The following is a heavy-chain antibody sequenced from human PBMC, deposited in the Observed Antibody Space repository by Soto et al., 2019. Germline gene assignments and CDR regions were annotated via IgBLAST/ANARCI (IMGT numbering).Heavy chain of an antibody. CDR3: ATIKDFWSGRHLDY. Sequence: EVRLLDSGGALVQPGGSLRLSCATSGFPFPTFGMTWVRQAPGKGLGWVSSLSGSGNSPFYAGSVKGRFTISRDNSENTLYLHMGSLTVEDTAIYYCATIKDFWSGRHLDYWGQGTLVTVST. CDR2: LSGSGNSP. V-gene: IGHV3-23*01. D-gene: IGHD3-3*01. CDR1: GFPFPTFG. J-gene: IGHJ4*02.